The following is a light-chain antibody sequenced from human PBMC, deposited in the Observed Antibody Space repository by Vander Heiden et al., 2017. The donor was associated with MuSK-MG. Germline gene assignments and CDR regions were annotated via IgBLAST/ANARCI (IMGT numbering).Light chain of an antibody. CDR2: YDR. CDR1: DIRSKS. Sequence: SYVLSHTPPVSVAPGEPAPLSCGGSDIRSKSVHWYQQKPGQAPGLVINYDRDRPSGIPERFSGSNSGNTATLTISRVEEGDEADYFCQVRDTTSDQGVFGPGTKVTVL. J-gene: IGLJ1*01. V-gene: IGLV3-21*04. CDR3: QVRDTTSDQGV.